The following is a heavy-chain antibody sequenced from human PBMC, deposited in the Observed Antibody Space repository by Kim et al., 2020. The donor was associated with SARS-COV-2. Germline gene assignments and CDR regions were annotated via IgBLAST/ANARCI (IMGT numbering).Heavy chain of an antibody. CDR2: VST. J-gene: IGHJ4*02. D-gene: IGHD6-13*01. Sequence: VSTDNADSVKGRFTFSRDNSKNTLYLQINSLRAEDTAVYYCAKGIRAAAAYWGQGTLVTVSS. V-gene: IGHV3-23*01. CDR3: AKGIRAAAAY.